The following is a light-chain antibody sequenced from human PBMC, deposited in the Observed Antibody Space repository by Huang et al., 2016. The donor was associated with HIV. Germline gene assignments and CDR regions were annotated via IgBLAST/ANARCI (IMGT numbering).Light chain of an antibody. J-gene: IGKJ1*01. CDR1: PDIGND. CDR2: AAS. Sequence: AIQMTQSPASLSASVGDRVTLTCRASPDIGNDLGWYQKRLGKAPKRLVSAASHFQSGVPSRFTDSGSGTHFPLTINGLQPADFATYYSLQAYTYPWTFGQGPKVEI. CDR3: LQAYTYPWT. V-gene: IGKV1-6*01.